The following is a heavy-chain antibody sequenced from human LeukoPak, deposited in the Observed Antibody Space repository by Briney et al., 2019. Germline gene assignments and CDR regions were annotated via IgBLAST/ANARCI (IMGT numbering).Heavy chain of an antibody. CDR3: ARDSRISRNSYYGMDV. CDR2: ISDSGGST. CDR1: GFTFSNFA. J-gene: IGHJ6*02. V-gene: IGHV3-23*01. D-gene: IGHD2/OR15-2a*01. Sequence: GGSLTLSCAASGFTFSNFAMSWVRQAPGKGLEWVSLISDSGGSTKYADSVKGRFIISRDNSRDTLYLQMNSLRAEDTAVYYCARDSRISRNSYYGMDVWGQGTTVTVSS.